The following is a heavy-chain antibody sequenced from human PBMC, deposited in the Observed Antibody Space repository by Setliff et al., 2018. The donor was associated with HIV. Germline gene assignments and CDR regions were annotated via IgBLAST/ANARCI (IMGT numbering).Heavy chain of an antibody. CDR3: ASVETTVRGATYAMDV. CDR1: GGSISSHY. Sequence: SETLSLTCSVSGGSISSHYWNWIRKSPGKGLEWIGTMYFSGNARISPFFKSRVTISVDTSKNQLSLNLTSVTAADTAVYYCASVETTVRGATYAMDVWGQGTTVTVS. CDR2: MYFSGNA. V-gene: IGHV4-59*11. D-gene: IGHD3-10*01. J-gene: IGHJ6*02.